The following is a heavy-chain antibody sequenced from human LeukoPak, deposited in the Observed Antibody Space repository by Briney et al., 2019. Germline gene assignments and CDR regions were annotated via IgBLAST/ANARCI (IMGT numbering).Heavy chain of an antibody. Sequence: SETLSLTCAVYGGSFSGYYWSWIRQPPGKGLEWIGEINHSGSTNYNPSLKSRVTTSVDTSKNQFSLKLSSVTAADTAVYYCARVARGNDYWGQGTLVTVSS. V-gene: IGHV4-34*01. D-gene: IGHD3-16*01. CDR1: GGSFSGYY. CDR2: INHSGST. J-gene: IGHJ4*02. CDR3: ARVARGNDY.